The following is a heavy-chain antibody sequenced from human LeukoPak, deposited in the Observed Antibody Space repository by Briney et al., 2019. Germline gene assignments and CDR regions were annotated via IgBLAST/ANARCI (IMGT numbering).Heavy chain of an antibody. CDR3: ASQSDISPYYGMDV. CDR1: GYTFTSYA. V-gene: IGHV1-3*01. Sequence: ASVKVSCKASGYTFTSYAMHWVRQAPGQRLEWMGWINAGNGNTKYSQKFQGRVTITRDTSAGTAYMELSSLRSEDTAVYYCASQSDISPYYGMDVWGQGTTVTVSS. J-gene: IGHJ6*02. CDR2: INAGNGNT. D-gene: IGHD3-9*01.